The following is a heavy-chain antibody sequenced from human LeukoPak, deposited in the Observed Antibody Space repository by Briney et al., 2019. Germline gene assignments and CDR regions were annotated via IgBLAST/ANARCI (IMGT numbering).Heavy chain of an antibody. CDR2: ISGSGGST. V-gene: IGHV3-23*01. CDR3: AKDHTWLAREYFDY. J-gene: IGHJ4*02. D-gene: IGHD6-19*01. CDR1: GFTFSSYW. Sequence: AGGSLRLSCAASGFTFSSYWMHWVRQAPGKGLEWVSAISGSGGSTYYADSVKGRFTISRDNSKNTLYLQMNSLRAEDTAVYYCAKDHTWLAREYFDYWGQGTLVTVSS.